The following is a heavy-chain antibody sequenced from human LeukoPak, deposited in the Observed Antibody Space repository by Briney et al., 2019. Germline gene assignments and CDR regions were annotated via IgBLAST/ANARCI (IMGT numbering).Heavy chain of an antibody. V-gene: IGHV1-69*06. CDR2: IIPIFGTA. CDR1: GGTFSSYA. Sequence: ASVKVSCKASGGTFSSYAISWVRQAPGQGLEWMGGIIPIFGTANYAQKFQGRVTITADKSTSTAYMELSSLRSEDTAVYYCAGGTYYYGSGSYYRKRYYDYGMEVWGKGTTVTVSS. J-gene: IGHJ6*04. D-gene: IGHD3-10*01. CDR3: AGGTYYYGSGSYYRKRYYDYGMEV.